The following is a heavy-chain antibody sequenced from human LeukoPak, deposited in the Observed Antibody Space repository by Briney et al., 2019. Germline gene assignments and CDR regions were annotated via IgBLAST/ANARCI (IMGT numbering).Heavy chain of an antibody. J-gene: IGHJ4*02. V-gene: IGHV3-7*01. D-gene: IGHD3-22*01. CDR2: IKQDGSEK. Sequence: GGSLRLSCAASGFTFSSYWMSWVRQAPGKGLEWVANIKQDGSEKYYVDSVKGRFTISRDNAKNSLYLQMNSLRAEDTAVYYCARDYDYEDGGGFDHWGQGTLVTVSS. CDR3: ARDYDYEDGGGFDH. CDR1: GFTFSSYW.